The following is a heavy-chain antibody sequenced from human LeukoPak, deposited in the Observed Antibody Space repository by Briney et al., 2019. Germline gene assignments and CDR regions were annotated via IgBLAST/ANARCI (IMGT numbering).Heavy chain of an antibody. J-gene: IGHJ6*02. Sequence: PGGSLRLSCAASGFTFSSYAMSWVRQAPGKGLEWVSAISGSGGSTYYADSVKGRFTISRDNAKNSLYLQMNSLRAEDTAVYYCARGREMFTMVRGVINPAHPMDVWGQGTTVTVSS. V-gene: IGHV3-23*01. CDR2: ISGSGGST. CDR1: GFTFSSYA. D-gene: IGHD3-10*01. CDR3: ARGREMFTMVRGVINPAHPMDV.